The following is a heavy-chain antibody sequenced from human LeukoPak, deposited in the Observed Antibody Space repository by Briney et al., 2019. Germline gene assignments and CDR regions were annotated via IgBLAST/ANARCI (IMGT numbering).Heavy chain of an antibody. CDR1: GFTFSSYG. V-gene: IGHV3-33*01. D-gene: IGHD3-22*01. Sequence: PGGSLRLSCAASGFTFSSYGMHWVRQALGKGLEWVAVIWYDGSNKYYADSVKGRFTISRDNSKNTLYLQMNSLRAEDTAVYYCARDQRYYDSSGYIDYWGQGTLVTVSS. CDR2: IWYDGSNK. J-gene: IGHJ4*02. CDR3: ARDQRYYDSSGYIDY.